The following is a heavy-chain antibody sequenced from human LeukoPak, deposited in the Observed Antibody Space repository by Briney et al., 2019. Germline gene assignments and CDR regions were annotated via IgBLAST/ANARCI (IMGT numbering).Heavy chain of an antibody. D-gene: IGHD1-7*01. Sequence: GGSLRLSCAASGFTFSSYGMSWVRQAPGKGLEWVSIITIGGNTYYADSVKGRFTISRGNSRNTLYLQMNSLRAEDTVLYYCAKRGTSGTKEFEYWGQGTLVTVSS. CDR3: AKRGTSGTKEFEY. V-gene: IGHV3-23*01. CDR2: ITIGGNT. CDR1: GFTFSSYG. J-gene: IGHJ4*02.